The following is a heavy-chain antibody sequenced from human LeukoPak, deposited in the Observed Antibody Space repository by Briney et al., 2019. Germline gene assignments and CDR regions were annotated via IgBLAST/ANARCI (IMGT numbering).Heavy chain of an antibody. Sequence: GGSLRLSCAASGFTFSSYAMTWVRQAPGKGLEWVSAISASGGSTHYADSVKGRFTISRDNSKNTLYLQMNSLRAEDTAVYYCAREKEGYCSRTSCYLDYYYYYMDVWGKGTTVTISS. CDR3: AREKEGYCSRTSCYLDYYYYYMDV. V-gene: IGHV3-23*01. J-gene: IGHJ6*03. CDR2: ISASGGST. D-gene: IGHD2-2*01. CDR1: GFTFSSYA.